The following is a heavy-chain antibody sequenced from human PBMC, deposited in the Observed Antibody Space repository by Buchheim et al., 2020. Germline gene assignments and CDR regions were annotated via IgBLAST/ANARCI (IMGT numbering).Heavy chain of an antibody. D-gene: IGHD3-3*01. Sequence: QVQLQESGPGLVKPSQTLSLTCTVSGGSISSGSYYWSWIRQPAGKGLEWIGRIYTSGSTNYNPSLKSRVTISVDTSKNPFSLKLSSVTAADTAVYYCARETRFLEWLPYYYYGMDVWGQGTT. CDR3: ARETRFLEWLPYYYYGMDV. J-gene: IGHJ6*02. V-gene: IGHV4-61*02. CDR1: GGSISSGSYY. CDR2: IYTSGST.